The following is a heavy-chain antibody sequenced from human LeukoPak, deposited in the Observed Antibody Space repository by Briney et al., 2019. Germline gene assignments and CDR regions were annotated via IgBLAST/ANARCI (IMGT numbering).Heavy chain of an antibody. CDR1: GFALSDYY. J-gene: IGHJ4*02. CDR2: ISGSGGST. Sequence: PGGSLRLSCAVSGFALSDYYMSWIRQAPGKGLEWVSAISGSGGSTYYADSVKGRFTISRDNSKNTLYLQMNSLRAEDTAVYYCEKERVWGSYRPIDYWGQGTLVTVSS. V-gene: IGHV3-23*01. D-gene: IGHD3-16*02. CDR3: EKERVWGSYRPIDY.